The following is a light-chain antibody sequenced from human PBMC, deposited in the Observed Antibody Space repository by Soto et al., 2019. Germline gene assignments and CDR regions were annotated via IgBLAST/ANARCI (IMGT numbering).Light chain of an antibody. CDR1: QIVYGRQ. J-gene: IGKJ5*01. CDR2: GVS. CDR3: QVYGPSPPIT. V-gene: IGKV3-20*01. Sequence: EIVLTQSPGTLSLSPGERAALSCRAIQIVYGRQLAWYQHKPGQAPRLLMYGVSSRATGIPDGFTGSGSGADFTLTISRLEPEDFAVYYCQVYGPSPPITFGQGTRLEI.